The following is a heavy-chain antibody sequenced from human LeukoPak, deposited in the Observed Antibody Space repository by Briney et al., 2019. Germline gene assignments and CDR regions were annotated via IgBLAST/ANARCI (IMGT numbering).Heavy chain of an antibody. D-gene: IGHD6-19*01. CDR3: AKRNSSGCYYFDY. V-gene: IGHV3-23*01. J-gene: IGHJ4*02. CDR1: GFTFRSYA. Sequence: GGALRLSCEASGFTFRSYAMSWVRQAPGKGLEWVSLISNSGVNTYYANSVKGRFTISRDNSKNTLYLQMNSLRDEDTAIYYCAKRNSSGCYYFDYWGQGTLVTVSS. CDR2: ISNSGVNT.